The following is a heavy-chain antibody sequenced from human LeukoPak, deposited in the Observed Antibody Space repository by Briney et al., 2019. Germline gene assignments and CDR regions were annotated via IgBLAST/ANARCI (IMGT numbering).Heavy chain of an antibody. CDR2: INRSGSI. Sequence: SETLSLSCAVYGGSFNAYYWSWIRQSPGKGLEWIGEINRSGSINYNPSVKSRVTMSVDTSRNHLSLNLYSVTAADTAVYYCARVMGIAVAGTADPNWYFDLWGRGTLVTVSS. J-gene: IGHJ2*01. D-gene: IGHD6-19*01. CDR1: GGSFNAYY. CDR3: ARVMGIAVAGTADPNWYFDL. V-gene: IGHV4-34*01.